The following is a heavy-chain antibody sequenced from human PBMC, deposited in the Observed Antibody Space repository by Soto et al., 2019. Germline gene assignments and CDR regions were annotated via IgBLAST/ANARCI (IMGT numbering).Heavy chain of an antibody. D-gene: IGHD6-13*01. V-gene: IGHV1-2*02. CDR1: GYTFTGYY. CDR2: INPNSGGT. Sequence: GASVKVSCKASGYTFTGYYMHWVRQAPGQGLEWMGWINPNSGGTNYAQKFQGRVTMTRDTSISTAYMELSRLRSADTAVYYCARHLPAAAGMDVWGQGTTVTVSS. J-gene: IGHJ6*02. CDR3: ARHLPAAAGMDV.